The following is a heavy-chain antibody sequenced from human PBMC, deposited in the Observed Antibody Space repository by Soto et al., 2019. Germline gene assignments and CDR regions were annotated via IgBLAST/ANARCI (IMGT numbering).Heavy chain of an antibody. V-gene: IGHV3-23*01. CDR2: ISGSGGKT. D-gene: IGHD3-22*01. J-gene: IGHJ4*02. CDR1: GFTFSSYA. Sequence: GGSLRLSCAASGFTFSSYAMNWVRQAPGKGLEWVSTISGSGGKTYYADSVKGRFTISRDNSKNTLYLQMNSLRAEDTAVYYCAKSYYYDSSGYFSPPFFDYWGQGTLVTVSS. CDR3: AKSYYYDSSGYFSPPFFDY.